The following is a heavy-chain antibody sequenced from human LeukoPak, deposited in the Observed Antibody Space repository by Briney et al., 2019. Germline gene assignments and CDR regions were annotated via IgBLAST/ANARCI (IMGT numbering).Heavy chain of an antibody. Sequence: SETLSLTCTVSGGSISSSSYYWGWIRQPPGTGLEWLGSIYYSGSTYYNPSLKSRVTISVDTSKNQFSLKLSSVTAADTAVYYCARLVAELYYYYYYYMDVWGKGTTVTISS. CDR3: ARLVAELYYYYYYYMDV. D-gene: IGHD2-15*01. CDR2: IYYSGST. CDR1: GGSISSSSYY. V-gene: IGHV4-39*01. J-gene: IGHJ6*03.